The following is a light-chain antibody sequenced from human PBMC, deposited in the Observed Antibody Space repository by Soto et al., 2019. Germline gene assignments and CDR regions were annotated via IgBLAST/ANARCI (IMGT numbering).Light chain of an antibody. CDR2: SAS. CDR3: LQGYNTFWT. CDR1: QPIGTS. V-gene: IGKV1-39*01. Sequence: DIQMTQSPSSLSASVGDSVTVTCRACQPIGTSLHWYQQRAGKAPKVLISSASRLQSGVSSRFSGSGSGTHFTLTISSLRPEDSATYYCLQGYNTFWTFGQGTKVEIK. J-gene: IGKJ1*01.